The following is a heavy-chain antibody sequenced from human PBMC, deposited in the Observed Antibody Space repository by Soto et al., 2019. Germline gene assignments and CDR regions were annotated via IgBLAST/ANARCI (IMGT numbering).Heavy chain of an antibody. D-gene: IGHD1-1*01. Sequence: QVQLQESGPGLVKPSETLSLTCTVSGASISGFYWSWIRKSGGKGLEWIGRIYATGTTDYNPSLKSRDRTSADTSKKEFHLKFRSVTAADTAEYYCVRDGTKSLRDWFDPWGQGISVTVSS. V-gene: IGHV4-4*07. CDR1: GASISGFY. CDR2: IYATGTT. J-gene: IGHJ5*02. CDR3: VRDGTKSLRDWFDP.